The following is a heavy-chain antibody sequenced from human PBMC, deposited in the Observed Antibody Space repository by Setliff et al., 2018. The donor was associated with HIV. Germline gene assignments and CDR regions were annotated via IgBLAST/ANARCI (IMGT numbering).Heavy chain of an antibody. CDR3: VRGSGYYYFDN. J-gene: IGHJ4*02. V-gene: IGHV3-23*01. Sequence: GGSLRLSCTASGFTFSNFAITWVRQAPGKGLEWVSAIGGSGFGTYYADSVKGRFTISRDNAKNMLYLQMNSLSADDTAVYYCVRGSGYYYFDNWGQGALVTVSS. D-gene: IGHD3-22*01. CDR1: GFTFSNFA. CDR2: IGGSGFGT.